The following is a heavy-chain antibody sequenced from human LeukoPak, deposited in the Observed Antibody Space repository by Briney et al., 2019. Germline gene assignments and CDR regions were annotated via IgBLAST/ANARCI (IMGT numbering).Heavy chain of an antibody. V-gene: IGHV3-23*01. D-gene: IGHD3-22*01. CDR1: GFIFSNYA. J-gene: IGHJ4*02. Sequence: GGSLRLSCAASGFIFSNYAMTWVRQAPGKGLEWVSSSGSTTYYADSVKGRFTISRDNSKNTLYLQMNSLRAEDTAVYYCAKDAGLSYDSSGYFDYWGQGTLVTVSS. CDR2: SGSTT. CDR3: AKDAGLSYDSSGYFDY.